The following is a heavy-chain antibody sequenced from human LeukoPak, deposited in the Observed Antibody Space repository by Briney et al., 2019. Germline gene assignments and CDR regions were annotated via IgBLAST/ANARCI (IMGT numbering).Heavy chain of an antibody. J-gene: IGHJ4*02. CDR3: AKDRSYEF. V-gene: IGHV3-30*02. CDR2: IRYDGSDK. Sequence: GGSLRLSCAASGFTFTNYDMHWVRQAPGKGLEWVALIRYDGSDKYYTDSVKGRFIISRDNSKNTLYLQMNSLRAEDAAVYYCAKDRSYEFWGQGTLVTVSS. CDR1: GFTFTNYD. D-gene: IGHD3-22*01.